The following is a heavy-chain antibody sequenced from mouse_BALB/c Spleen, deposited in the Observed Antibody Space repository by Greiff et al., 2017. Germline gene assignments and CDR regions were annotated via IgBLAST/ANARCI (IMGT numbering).Heavy chain of an antibody. CDR2: ISYDGSN. Sequence: EVQLQESGPGLVKPSQSLSLTCSVPGYSITSGYSWNWIRQFPGNKLEWMGYISYDGSNNYNPSLTNRISITRDTSKNQFFLKLNSVTTEDTATYYCAAMITTSYAMDYWGQGTSVTVAS. CDR3: AAMITTSYAMDY. V-gene: IGHV3-6*02. J-gene: IGHJ4*01. CDR1: GYSITSGYS. D-gene: IGHD2-4*01.